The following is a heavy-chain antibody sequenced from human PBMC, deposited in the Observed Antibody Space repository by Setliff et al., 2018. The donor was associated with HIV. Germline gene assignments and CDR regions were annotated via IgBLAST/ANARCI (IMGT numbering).Heavy chain of an antibody. J-gene: IGHJ6*03. CDR2: VYYSGST. Sequence: SETLSLTCTVSGDPISTYYWSWVRKPPGKGLEWIGYVYYSGSTSYSPSLRGRVTMSVDPSKNQFSLKLNSVTAADTAIYYSARGNYDTSDYYTNFYYYYMDVWGKGTAVTVSS. V-gene: IGHV4-59*01. CDR1: GDPISTYY. D-gene: IGHD3-22*01. CDR3: ARGNYDTSDYYTNFYYYYMDV.